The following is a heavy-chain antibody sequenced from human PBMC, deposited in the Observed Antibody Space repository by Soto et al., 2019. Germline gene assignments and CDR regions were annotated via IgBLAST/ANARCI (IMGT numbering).Heavy chain of an antibody. D-gene: IGHD6-6*01. CDR2: FNPSGGST. CDR1: GYAFTSFY. V-gene: IGHV1-46*01. J-gene: IGHJ5*02. CDR3: ARRGSEIAARAYNWFDP. Sequence: QVQLVQSGTEVKKPGASVKVSCKASGYAFTSFYIHWVRQAPGQGLEWLGTFNPSGGSTSYAPKFRGRVTMTGDTSTNTVYMELSSLTAEDTAVYYCARRGSEIAARAYNWFDPWGQGTLVTVSS.